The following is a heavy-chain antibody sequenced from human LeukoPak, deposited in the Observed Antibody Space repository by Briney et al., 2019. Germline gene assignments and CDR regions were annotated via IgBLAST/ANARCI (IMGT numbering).Heavy chain of an antibody. D-gene: IGHD1-26*01. V-gene: IGHV4-34*01. CDR1: GGSFSGYY. Sequence: LSETLSLTCAVFGGSFSGYYWSWIRQSPGKGLEWIGEINHSGSTNYNPSLKSRVTISVDTSKNQFSLRLSSVAAADTAVYFCAREGASVTNFDYWGQGTLVTVSS. J-gene: IGHJ4*02. CDR3: AREGASVTNFDY. CDR2: INHSGST.